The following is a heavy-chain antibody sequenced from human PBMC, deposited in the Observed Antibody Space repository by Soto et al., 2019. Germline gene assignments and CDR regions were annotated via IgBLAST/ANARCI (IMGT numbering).Heavy chain of an antibody. CDR1: GYSFTSYW. CDR2: IYPGDSDT. J-gene: IGHJ4*02. D-gene: IGHD3-22*01. V-gene: IGHV5-51*01. CDR3: ASSYYDSSGYYWPFDY. Sequence: HGESLKISCKGSGYSFTSYWIGWVRQMPGKGLEWMGIIYPGDSDTRYSPSFQGQVTISADKSISTAYLQWSSLKASDTAMYYCASSYYDSSGYYWPFDYWGQGTLVTVSS.